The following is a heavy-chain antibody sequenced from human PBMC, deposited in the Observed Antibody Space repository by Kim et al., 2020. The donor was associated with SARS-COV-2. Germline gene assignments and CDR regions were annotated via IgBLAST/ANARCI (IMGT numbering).Heavy chain of an antibody. CDR1: GFTFSPYS. J-gene: IGHJ4*02. V-gene: IGHV3-48*02. CDR2: INGASTFI. Sequence: GGSLRLSCATSGFTFSPYSMNWVRQASGKGLEWVSYINGASTFIYYADSVTGRFTVSRDNAKNSLYLQMNSLRDEDTATYYCTREYGSSRGWVGYWGQGT. CDR3: TREYGSSRGWVGY. D-gene: IGHD6-19*01.